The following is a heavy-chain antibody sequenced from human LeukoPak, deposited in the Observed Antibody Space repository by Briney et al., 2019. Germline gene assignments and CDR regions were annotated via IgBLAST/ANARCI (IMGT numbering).Heavy chain of an antibody. CDR3: ARVDSSGYYYGGVDYFDY. J-gene: IGHJ4*02. CDR1: GFTFSSHS. D-gene: IGHD3-22*01. Sequence: PGGPLSLFCAPSGFTFSSHSVLWLRQAPGKSLEGVSSIIRSNSYIHYAASVKSRFTISRDNAKNSLYLQMNSLRAEETAVYYCARVDSSGYYYGGVDYFDYWGQGTLVTVSS. CDR2: IIRSNSYI. V-gene: IGHV3-21*01.